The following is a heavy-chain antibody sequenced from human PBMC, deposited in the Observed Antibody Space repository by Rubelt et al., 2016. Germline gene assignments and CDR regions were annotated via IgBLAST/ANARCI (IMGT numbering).Heavy chain of an antibody. Sequence: QVQLQESGPGLVKPSETLSLTCTVSGGSISNYYWTWIRQPPGKGLEWIGSFTRGKENHYNPSLESRVTISVDTSKSQLYLKVTSLTAADTAVYYCARDPMGVGSNSYFDYWGQGALVTVSS. D-gene: IGHD1-26*01. V-gene: IGHV4-4*08. CDR1: GGSISNYY. J-gene: IGHJ4*02. CDR2: FTRGKEN. CDR3: ARDPMGVGSNSYFDY.